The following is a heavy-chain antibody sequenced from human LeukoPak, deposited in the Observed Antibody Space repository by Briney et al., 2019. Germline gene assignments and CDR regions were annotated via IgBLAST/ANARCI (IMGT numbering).Heavy chain of an antibody. Sequence: SETLSLTCSVTAGSISSYYWSWIRQPAGKGLEWIGRIYTSGSTNYNPSLKSRVTMSVDTSKNQFSLKLSSVTAADTAVYYCARDLKTVGATAIGWFDPWGQGTLVTVSS. CDR2: IYTSGST. V-gene: IGHV4-4*07. D-gene: IGHD1-26*01. J-gene: IGHJ5*02. CDR3: ARDLKTVGATAIGWFDP. CDR1: AGSISSYY.